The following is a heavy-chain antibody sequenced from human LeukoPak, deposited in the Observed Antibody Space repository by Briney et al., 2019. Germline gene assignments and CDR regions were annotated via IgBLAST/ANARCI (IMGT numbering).Heavy chain of an antibody. CDR2: ISGSGGST. J-gene: IGHJ4*02. CDR1: GFTFSSYA. V-gene: IGHV3-23*01. Sequence: PGGSLRLSCAASGFTFSSYAMSWVRQAPGKGLEWVSAISGSGGSTYYADSVKGRFTISGDNSKNTLYLQMNSLRAEDTAVYYCAKDIVGATEGAFDYWGQGTLVTVSS. CDR3: AKDIVGATEGAFDY. D-gene: IGHD1-26*01.